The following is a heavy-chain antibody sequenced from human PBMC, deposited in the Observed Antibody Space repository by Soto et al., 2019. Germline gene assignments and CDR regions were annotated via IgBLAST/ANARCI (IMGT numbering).Heavy chain of an antibody. V-gene: IGHV3-33*01. Sequence: QVELVESGGGVVQPGRSLRLSCAASGFTFSSYGMHWVRQAPGKGLEWVAVVWYDGTNKNYADSVKGRFTISRDNSKNTLYLQMNSLRAEDTAVDYCVRGTSTSPDYWGQGTLVTVSS. CDR3: VRGTSTSPDY. CDR1: GFTFSSYG. J-gene: IGHJ4*02. D-gene: IGHD2-2*01. CDR2: VWYDGTNK.